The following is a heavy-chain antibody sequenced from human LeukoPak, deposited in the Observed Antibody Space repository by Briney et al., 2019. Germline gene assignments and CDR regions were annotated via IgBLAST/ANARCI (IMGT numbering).Heavy chain of an antibody. Sequence: SETLSLTCTVSGGSISSYYWSWIRQPAGKGLEWIGRIYTSGSTNYNPSLKSRVTMSVDTSKNQFSLKLSSVTAADTAVYYCARDCSFSSTSCSGLDVWGKGTTVTVSS. D-gene: IGHD2-2*01. CDR1: GGSISSYY. J-gene: IGHJ6*04. CDR2: IYTSGST. CDR3: ARDCSFSSTSCSGLDV. V-gene: IGHV4-4*07.